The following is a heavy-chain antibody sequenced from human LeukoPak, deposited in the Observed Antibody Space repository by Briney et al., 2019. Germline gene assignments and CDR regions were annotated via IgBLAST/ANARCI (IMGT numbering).Heavy chain of an antibody. V-gene: IGHV3-30*02. CDR3: AKAPTVTRGYFDY. D-gene: IGHD4-17*01. CDR2: IRYDGSNK. J-gene: IGHJ4*02. CDR1: GFTFSSYG. Sequence: GGSLRLSCAASGFTFSSYGMHWVRQAPGKGLEWVAFIRYDGSNKYYADSVKGRFTISRDNSKNTLYLQMNSLRAEDTAVYYCAKAPTVTRGYFDYWGQGTLVTVSS.